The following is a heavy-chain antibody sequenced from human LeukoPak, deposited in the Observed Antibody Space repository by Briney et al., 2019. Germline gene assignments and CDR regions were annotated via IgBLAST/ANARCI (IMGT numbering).Heavy chain of an antibody. V-gene: IGHV4-59*01. J-gene: IGHJ6*03. D-gene: IGHD5-24*01. CDR1: GGSISSYY. CDR2: IYYSGST. CDR3: ARVEVAPYYYMDV. Sequence: SETLSLTCTVSGGSISSYYWSWIRQPPGKGLEWIGYIYYSGSTNNNPSLKSRVTISVDKSKNQISLKLSSVTAADTAVYYCARVEVAPYYYMDVWGKGTTVTISS.